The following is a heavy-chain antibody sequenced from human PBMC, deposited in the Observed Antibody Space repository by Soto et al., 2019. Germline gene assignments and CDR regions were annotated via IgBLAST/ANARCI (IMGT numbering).Heavy chain of an antibody. J-gene: IGHJ4*02. CDR3: AKDPSSDYYGSGSSRL. D-gene: IGHD3-10*01. Sequence: EVQLLESGGGLVQPGGSLRLSCAASGFTFSSYAMSWVRQAPGKGLEWVSAISGSGGSTYYADSVKGRFTISRDNSKNTLYLQMNSLRAEDTAVYYCAKDPSSDYYGSGSSRLWGQGTLVTVSS. CDR1: GFTFSSYA. CDR2: ISGSGGST. V-gene: IGHV3-23*01.